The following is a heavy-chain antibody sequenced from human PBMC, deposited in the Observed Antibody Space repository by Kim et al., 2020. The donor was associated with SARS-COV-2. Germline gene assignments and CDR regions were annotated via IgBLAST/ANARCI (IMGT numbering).Heavy chain of an antibody. CDR3: ARVLSHPAGYYYYYGMDV. V-gene: IGHV4-30-4*01. CDR1: GGSISSGDYY. D-gene: IGHD6-25*01. Sequence: SETLSLTCTVSGGSISSGDYYWSWIRQPPGKGLEWIGYIYYSGSTYYNPSLKSRVTISVDTSKNQFSLKLSSVTAADTAVYYCARVLSHPAGYYYYYGMDVWGQGTTVTVSS. CDR2: IYYSGST. J-gene: IGHJ6*02.